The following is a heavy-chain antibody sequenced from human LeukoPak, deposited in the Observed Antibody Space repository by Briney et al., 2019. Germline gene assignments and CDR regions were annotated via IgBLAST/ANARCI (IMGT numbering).Heavy chain of an antibody. CDR3: ARAYSSGYYGNDAFDI. D-gene: IGHD3-22*01. J-gene: IGHJ3*02. CDR1: GYIFTSYC. V-gene: IGHV5-51*01. CDR2: IYPGDSDN. Sequence: GESLKISCKGSGYIFTSYCIGWVRQMPGKGLGWMGIIYPGDSDNIYSPPFQGQVTISADKTITTAYLQWSSLKASDTAMYYCARAYSSGYYGNDAFDIWGQGTMVTVSS.